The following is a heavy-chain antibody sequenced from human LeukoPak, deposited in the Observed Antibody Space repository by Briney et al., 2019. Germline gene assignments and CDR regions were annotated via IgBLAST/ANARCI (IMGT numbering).Heavy chain of an antibody. CDR2: IYTSGST. Sequence: SETRSLTCKVSGGPISSYYWSWIRQPAGKGLEWIGRIYTSGSTNYNPSLKSRVTMSVDTSKNQFSLKLSSVTAADTAVYYCASSYQLLRPYAFDIWGQGTMVTVSS. V-gene: IGHV4-4*07. J-gene: IGHJ3*02. D-gene: IGHD2-2*01. CDR1: GGPISSYY. CDR3: ASSYQLLRPYAFDI.